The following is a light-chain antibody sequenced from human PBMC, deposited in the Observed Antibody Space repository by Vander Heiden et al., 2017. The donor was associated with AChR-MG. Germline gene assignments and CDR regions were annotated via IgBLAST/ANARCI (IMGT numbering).Light chain of an antibody. CDR3: CSYGGPSTLL. V-gene: IGLV2-23*02. CDR2: GVT. J-gene: IGLJ3*02. Sequence: QSALTPPASVSGSPGQSITISCTGSSSLVSWYQHLSGKAPKLLIYGVTKRPSGVSTRFSGSSSGDTASLTISGLQAEDAADYYCCSYGGPSTLLCGGGTKLTVL. CDR1: SSSL.